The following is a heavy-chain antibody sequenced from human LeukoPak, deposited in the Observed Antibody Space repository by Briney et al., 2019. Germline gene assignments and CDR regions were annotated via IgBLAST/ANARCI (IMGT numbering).Heavy chain of an antibody. Sequence: GESLKISCQGSGYSFSSYWIGWVRQMPGKGLEWMGIIYPGDSDVKYSPSFQGQVTFSADKSNSTAYLQWSSLKASDSAMYYCARQSSRRNNDYWGQGTLVTVSS. CDR2: IYPGDSDV. J-gene: IGHJ4*02. V-gene: IGHV5-51*01. CDR3: ARQSSRRNNDY. CDR1: GYSFSSYW. D-gene: IGHD1-14*01.